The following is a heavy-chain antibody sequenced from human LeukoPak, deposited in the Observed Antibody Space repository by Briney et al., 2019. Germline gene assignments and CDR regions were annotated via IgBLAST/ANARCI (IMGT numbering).Heavy chain of an antibody. Sequence: SETLSLTCTVSGGSISSGSYYWSWIRQPAGKGLEWIGRIYTSGSTNYNPSLKSRVTISVDTSKNQFSLKLSSVTAADTAVYYCARAAYSSSWEISHLDYWGQGTLVTVSS. CDR3: ARAAYSSSWEISHLDY. CDR2: IYTSGST. D-gene: IGHD6-13*01. CDR1: GGSISSGSYY. J-gene: IGHJ4*02. V-gene: IGHV4-61*02.